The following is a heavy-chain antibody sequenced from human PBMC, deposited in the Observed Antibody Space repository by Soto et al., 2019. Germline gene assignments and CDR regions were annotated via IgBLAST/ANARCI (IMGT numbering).Heavy chain of an antibody. CDR1: GGSISSYY. Sequence: LSLTCTVSGGSISSYYWSWIRQPPGKGLEWIGYIYYSGSTNYNPSLKSRVTISVDTSKNQFSLKLSSVTAADTAVYYCARDKGYCGGDCYSGGYYYYVDVGGKGTTVTVSS. CDR3: ARDKGYCGGDCYSGGYYYYVDV. CDR2: IYYSGST. D-gene: IGHD2-21*01. J-gene: IGHJ6*03. V-gene: IGHV4-59*01.